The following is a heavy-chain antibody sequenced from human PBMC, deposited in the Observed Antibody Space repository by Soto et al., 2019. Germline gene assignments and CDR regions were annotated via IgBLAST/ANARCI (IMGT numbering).Heavy chain of an antibody. CDR1: GLTFNTYA. CDR3: ASGRGYCSESSCSYFDYFQH. J-gene: IGHJ1*01. Sequence: QVQLVESGGGVGQPGTSLRLSCAASGLTFNTYAMNWIRLAPGKGLEWVAVISNDGSNKYYADSVKGRFTISRDNSKNTVYLQMNSLRGEDTGVYYCASGRGYCSESSCSYFDYFQHWGQGALGIVSS. CDR2: ISNDGSNK. V-gene: IGHV3-30*03. D-gene: IGHD2-2*01.